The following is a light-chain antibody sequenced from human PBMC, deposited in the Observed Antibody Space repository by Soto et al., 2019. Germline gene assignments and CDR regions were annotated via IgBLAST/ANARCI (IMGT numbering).Light chain of an antibody. CDR3: QQSFSTPRT. CDR1: QTINTY. CDR2: AAS. Sequence: DNQMTQSPSSLSASVGDRVTISCRASQTINTYVNWYLQKPGKAPKLLIYAASSLHSGVPSRFSGSGSGTYFTLTISSLQPEDFATYYCQQSFSTPRTFGQGTKVEIK. V-gene: IGKV1-39*01. J-gene: IGKJ1*01.